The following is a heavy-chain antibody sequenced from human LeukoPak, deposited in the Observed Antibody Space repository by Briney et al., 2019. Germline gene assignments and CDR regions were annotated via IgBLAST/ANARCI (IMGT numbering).Heavy chain of an antibody. D-gene: IGHD3-9*01. CDR1: GDSVSNKNGA. CDR3: VGGSNDMGHF. CDR2: TYYRSKWNN. V-gene: IGHV6-1*01. Sequence: SQTLSLTCAISGDSVSNKNGAWNWIRQSPSRGLEWLGRTYYRSKWNNDYAISVKSRITVKPDTYKNQLLLKLNSVTPEDTAVYYCVGGSNDMGHFWGQGTLVTVSS. J-gene: IGHJ4*02.